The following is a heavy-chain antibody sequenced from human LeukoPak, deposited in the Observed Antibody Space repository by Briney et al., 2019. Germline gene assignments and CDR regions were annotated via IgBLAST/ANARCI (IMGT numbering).Heavy chain of an antibody. Sequence: PSETLSLPWAVHCGSFRGYYWSWIRQPPGKGLEWIGEINNSGSTYYNPSLKSRVAISVDTSKNQFSLKLSSVTAADTAVYYGARASITMIVPDYWGQGTLVTVSS. D-gene: IGHD3-22*01. V-gene: IGHV4-34*01. CDR1: CGSFRGYY. J-gene: IGHJ4*02. CDR2: INNSGST. CDR3: ARASITMIVPDY.